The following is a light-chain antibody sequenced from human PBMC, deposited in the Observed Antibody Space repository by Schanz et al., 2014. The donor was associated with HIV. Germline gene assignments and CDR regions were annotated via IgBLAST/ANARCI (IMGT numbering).Light chain of an antibody. J-gene: IGLJ2*01. CDR2: DVT. CDR1: SSDVGGYNY. CDR3: SSYAGSNNPVV. Sequence: QSVLTQPPSASGSPGQSVTISCTGTSSDVGGYNYVSWYQQHPGKAPKLMIYDVTNRPSGISNRFSGSKSAYTASLTVSGLQAEDEADYYCSSYAGSNNPVVFGGGTKLTVL. V-gene: IGLV2-8*01.